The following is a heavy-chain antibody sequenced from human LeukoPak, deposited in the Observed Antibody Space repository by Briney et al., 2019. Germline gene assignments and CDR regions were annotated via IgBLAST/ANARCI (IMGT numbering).Heavy chain of an antibody. D-gene: IGHD2-15*01. Sequence: PSETLSLTCAVYGGSFGGYYWTWIRQHPGKSLEWIGYIHYSGTTYYNPSLKSRLTISVDTSKNQFSLKLISVTAADTAVYYCARSGLTATGEFDFWGQGTLVTVSS. CDR1: GGSFGGYY. CDR3: ARSGLTATGEFDF. V-gene: IGHV4-31*11. J-gene: IGHJ4*02. CDR2: IHYSGTT.